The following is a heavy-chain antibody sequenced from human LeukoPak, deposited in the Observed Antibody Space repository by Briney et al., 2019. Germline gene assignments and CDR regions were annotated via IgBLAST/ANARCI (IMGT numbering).Heavy chain of an antibody. J-gene: IGHJ3*02. CDR1: GFTFSSYW. Sequence: GGSLRLACAASGFTFSSYWMHWVRQAPGKGLVWVSRINSDGSSTSYADSVKGRFTISRDNAKNSLYLQMNSLRAEDTAVYFCARDDGGDFNDAFDIWGQGTMVTVSS. V-gene: IGHV3-74*01. CDR2: INSDGSST. D-gene: IGHD2-21*02. CDR3: ARDDGGDFNDAFDI.